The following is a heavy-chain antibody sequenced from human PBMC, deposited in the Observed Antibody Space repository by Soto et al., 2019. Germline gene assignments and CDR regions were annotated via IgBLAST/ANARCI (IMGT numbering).Heavy chain of an antibody. J-gene: IGHJ4*02. CDR1: GFTFSSYG. Sequence: LRLSCAASGFTFSSYGMHWVRQAPGKGLEWVAVIWYDGSNKYYADSVKGRFTISRDNSKNTLYLQMNSLRAEDTAVYYCARDSSKGGQLWPLAYWGKGTLVPVSS. V-gene: IGHV3-33*01. CDR2: IWYDGSNK. CDR3: ARDSSKGGQLWPLAY. D-gene: IGHD5-18*01.